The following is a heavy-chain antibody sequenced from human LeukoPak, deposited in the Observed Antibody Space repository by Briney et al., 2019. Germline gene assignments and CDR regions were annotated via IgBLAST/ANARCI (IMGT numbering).Heavy chain of an antibody. CDR3: AGGRNSAF. Sequence: GRSLRLSCAASGFTFSSYAMHWVRQAPGKGLEWVANVKQDGGEKYYVDSVKGRFTISRDNAKNSLYLQMNSLRAEDTAVYYCAGGRNSAFWGQGTLVTVSS. CDR1: GFTFSSYA. CDR2: VKQDGGEK. D-gene: IGHD1-1*01. V-gene: IGHV3-7*01. J-gene: IGHJ4*02.